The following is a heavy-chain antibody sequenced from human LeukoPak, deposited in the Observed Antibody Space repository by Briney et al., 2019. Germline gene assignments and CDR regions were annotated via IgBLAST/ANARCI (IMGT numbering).Heavy chain of an antibody. CDR1: GFTFSSYA. V-gene: IGHV3-23*01. D-gene: IGHD3-10*01. CDR3: AKDRYGSGSYYNY. Sequence: GGSLRLSCAASGFTFSSYAMSWVRQAPGKGLEWVSAISGSGGSTYYADSVKGRFTISRDNSKNTLHLQMNSLRAEDTAVYYCAKDRYGSGSYYNYWGQGTLVTVSS. J-gene: IGHJ4*02. CDR2: ISGSGGST.